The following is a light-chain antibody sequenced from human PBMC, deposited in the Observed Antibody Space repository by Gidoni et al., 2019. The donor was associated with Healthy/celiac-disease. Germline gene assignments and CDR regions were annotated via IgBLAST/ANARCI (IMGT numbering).Light chain of an antibody. CDR2: GNS. CDR1: RSNIGAGYD. Sequence: QSVLTQPPSVHAAPGQRVTISCTGSRSNIGAGYDVHWYQQLPGPAPKLRIYGNSNRPSGVPDRFSGSKSGASASRAITGLQAEDEADYYCQSYDSSLSGSRVFGGGTKLTVL. J-gene: IGLJ3*02. V-gene: IGLV1-40*01. CDR3: QSYDSSLSGSRV.